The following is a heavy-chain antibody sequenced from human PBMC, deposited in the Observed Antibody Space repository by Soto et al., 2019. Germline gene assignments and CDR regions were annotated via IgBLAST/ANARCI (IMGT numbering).Heavy chain of an antibody. CDR2: IYPGDSDT. V-gene: IGHV5-51*01. CDR3: ARRGDSSGYMDY. Sequence: PGESLKISCKGSGYTFTKYWIAWVRQMPGKGLEWMGIIYPGDSDTRYSPSFQGQVTISADKSINTAYLQWNSLKASDTAMYYCARRGDSSGYMDYWGQGVLVTVSS. CDR1: GYTFTKYW. D-gene: IGHD3-22*01. J-gene: IGHJ4*02.